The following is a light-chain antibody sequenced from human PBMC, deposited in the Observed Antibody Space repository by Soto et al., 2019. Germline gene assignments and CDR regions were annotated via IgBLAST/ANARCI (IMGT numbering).Light chain of an antibody. CDR1: QSISSY. J-gene: IGKJ4*01. CDR3: QQYYEFPLT. CDR2: AAS. Sequence: DIQMTQSPSSLSASVGDRVTITCRASQSISSYLNWYQQKPGKAPKLLIYAASSLQSGVPSRFSGSGSGTDFTLTISRLQSEDFATYYCQQYYEFPLTFGGGTKVDIK. V-gene: IGKV1-39*01.